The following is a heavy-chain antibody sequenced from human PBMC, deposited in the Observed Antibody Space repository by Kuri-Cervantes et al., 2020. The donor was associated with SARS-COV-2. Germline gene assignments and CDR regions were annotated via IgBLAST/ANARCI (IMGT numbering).Heavy chain of an antibody. CDR2: ISSSSSYT. CDR1: GFTFSDYY. J-gene: IGHJ3*02. V-gene: IGHV3-11*06. Sequence: GESLKISCAASGFTFSDYYMSWIRQAPGKGLEWVSYISSSSSYTNYADSVKGRFTISRDNAKNSLYLQMNSLRAEDTAVYYCAKPQRITIFGVVIMVDAFDIWGQGTMVTVSS. D-gene: IGHD3-3*01. CDR3: AKPQRITIFGVVIMVDAFDI.